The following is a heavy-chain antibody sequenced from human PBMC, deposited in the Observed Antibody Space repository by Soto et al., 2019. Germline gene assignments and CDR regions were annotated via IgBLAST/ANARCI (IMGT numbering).Heavy chain of an antibody. Sequence: SVKVSCKASGGTFSSYAISWVRQAPGQGLEWMGGIIPIFGTANYAQKFQGRVTITADESTSTAYMELRWLRAGDTALYFCAREFDSGDFGLDLWGQGTTVTVSS. CDR1: GGTFSSYA. CDR2: IIPIFGTA. CDR3: AREFDSGDFGLDL. J-gene: IGHJ6*02. D-gene: IGHD4-17*01. V-gene: IGHV1-69*13.